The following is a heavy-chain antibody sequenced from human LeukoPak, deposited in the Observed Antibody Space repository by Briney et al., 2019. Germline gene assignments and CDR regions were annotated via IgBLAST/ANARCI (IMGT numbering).Heavy chain of an antibody. CDR1: GGTFSSYA. CDR3: ARVARRLLWFGELLSPNADY. Sequence: ASVNVSCKASGGTFSSYAISWVRQAPGQGLEWMGWISAYNGNTNYAQKLQGRVTMTTDTSTSTAYMELRSLRSDDTAVYYCARVARRLLWFGELLSPNADYWGQGTLVTFSS. V-gene: IGHV1-18*01. D-gene: IGHD3-10*01. J-gene: IGHJ4*02. CDR2: ISAYNGNT.